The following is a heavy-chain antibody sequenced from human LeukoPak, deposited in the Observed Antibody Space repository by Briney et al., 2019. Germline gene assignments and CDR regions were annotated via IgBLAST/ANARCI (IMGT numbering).Heavy chain of an antibody. CDR1: GYTFTSYD. CDR3: ARYRVMTAFDI. V-gene: IGHV1-8*03. Sequence: EASVKVSCKASGYTFTSYDINWVRQATGQGLEWMGWMNPNSGNTGYAQKFQGRVTITRNTSISTAYMELSSLRSEDTAVYYCARYRVMTAFDIWGQGTLVTVSS. D-gene: IGHD2-21*02. CDR2: MNPNSGNT. J-gene: IGHJ4*02.